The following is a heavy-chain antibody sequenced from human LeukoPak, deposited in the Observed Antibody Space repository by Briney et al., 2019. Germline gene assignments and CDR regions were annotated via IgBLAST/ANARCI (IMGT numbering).Heavy chain of an antibody. D-gene: IGHD6-19*01. J-gene: IGHJ6*04. CDR3: TTEVAGPYGDV. Sequence: GRSLRLSCAASGFTFSSYAMHWVRQAPGKGLEWVAVISYDGSNKYYADSVKGRFTISRDNSKNTLYLQMNSLRAEDTAVYYCTTEVAGPYGDVWGKGTTVTVSS. CDR1: GFTFSSYA. V-gene: IGHV3-30-3*01. CDR2: ISYDGSNK.